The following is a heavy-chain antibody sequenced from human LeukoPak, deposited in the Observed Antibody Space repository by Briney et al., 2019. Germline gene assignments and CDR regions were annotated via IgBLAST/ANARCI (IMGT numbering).Heavy chain of an antibody. Sequence: ASVKVSCKASGYSFTSYYMHWVRQAPGQGLEWMGIINPSGGSTNYAQKFQGRVTVTRDTSTSTLYMELSSLRSEDTAVYYCARTFRAITMIVVVVGGVDAFDIWGQGTMVTVSS. V-gene: IGHV1-46*01. CDR2: INPSGGST. J-gene: IGHJ3*02. CDR3: ARTFRAITMIVVVVGGVDAFDI. CDR1: GYSFTSYY. D-gene: IGHD3-22*01.